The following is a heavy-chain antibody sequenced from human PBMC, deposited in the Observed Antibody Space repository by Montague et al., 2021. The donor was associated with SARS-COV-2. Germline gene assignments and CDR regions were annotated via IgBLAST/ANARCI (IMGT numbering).Heavy chain of an antibody. CDR3: ARGFPVAVAAREEGY. CDR2: ISSSGNTM. J-gene: IGHJ4*02. CDR1: GFTFSSYE. D-gene: IGHD6-19*01. Sequence: SLRLSCAASGFTFSSYEMNWVRQAPGKGLEWVSYISSSGNTMYYADSVKGRFTTSRDNAKNSLYLQINSLRAEDTAVYYCARGFPVAVAAREEGYWGQGILVTASS. V-gene: IGHV3-48*03.